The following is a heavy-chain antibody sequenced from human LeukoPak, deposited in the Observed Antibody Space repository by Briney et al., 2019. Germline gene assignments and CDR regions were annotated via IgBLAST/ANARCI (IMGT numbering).Heavy chain of an antibody. V-gene: IGHV3-66*04. CDR2: IYSGGNT. CDR1: GFTVSSSY. D-gene: IGHD3-3*01. CDR3: AKQYDFWSGPDY. J-gene: IGHJ4*02. Sequence: GGSLRLSCAASGFTVSSSYMTWVRQAPGKGLEWVSIIYSGGNTYYADSVQGRFTISRDNSKNTLYLQMNSLRAEDTAVYYCAKQYDFWSGPDYWGQGTLVTVSS.